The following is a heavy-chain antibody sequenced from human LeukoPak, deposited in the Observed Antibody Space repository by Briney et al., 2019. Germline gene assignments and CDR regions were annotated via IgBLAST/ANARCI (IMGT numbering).Heavy chain of an antibody. CDR3: ARGSRRYYDSSGYYCDLDY. J-gene: IGHJ4*02. V-gene: IGHV1-46*01. Sequence: ASVKVSCKASGYTFTSYYMHWVRQAPGQGLEWMGIINPSGGSTSYAQKFQGRVTMTRDTSTSTAYMELSSLRSEDTAVYYCARGSRRYYDSSGYYCDLDYWGQGTLVTVSS. D-gene: IGHD3-22*01. CDR2: INPSGGST. CDR1: GYTFTSYY.